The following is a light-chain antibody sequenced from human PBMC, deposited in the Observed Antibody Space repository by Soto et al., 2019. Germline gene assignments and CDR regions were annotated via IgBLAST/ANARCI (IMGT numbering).Light chain of an antibody. CDR3: QQYGSSPRT. CDR1: QSVSNNY. Sequence: EIVLTQSPGTLSLSPGERDPLSCRASQSVSNNYLAWYQQKPGQAPRLLIYGASNRATGIPDRFSGSGSGTDFTLTISRMEPEEFAVYCCQQYGSSPRTVGKGTKVDIK. J-gene: IGKJ1*01. V-gene: IGKV3-20*01. CDR2: GAS.